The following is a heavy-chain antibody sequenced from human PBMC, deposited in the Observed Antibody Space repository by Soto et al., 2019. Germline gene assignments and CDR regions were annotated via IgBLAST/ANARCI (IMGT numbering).Heavy chain of an antibody. CDR3: AKPHSGSYHDHFDY. D-gene: IGHD3-22*01. J-gene: IGHJ4*02. CDR1: GFTFSSYG. Sequence: GGSLRLSCAASGFTFSSYGMHWVRQAPGKGLEWVAVISYDGSNKYYADSVKGRFTISRDNSKNTLYPQMNSLRAEDTAVYYCAKPHSGSYHDHFDYWGQGALVTVSS. CDR2: ISYDGSNK. V-gene: IGHV3-30*18.